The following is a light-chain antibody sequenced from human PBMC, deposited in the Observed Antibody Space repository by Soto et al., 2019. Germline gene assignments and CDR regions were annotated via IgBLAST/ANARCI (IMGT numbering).Light chain of an antibody. CDR1: QSISTN. CDR2: GAS. J-gene: IGKJ1*01. V-gene: IGKV3-15*01. Sequence: EIVLTQSPDTLSLSRGEGSTLSCRASQSISTNLAWYQQKPGQAPRLLIFGASTRATGIPSRFSGSGSGTEFTLTISRLEPEDFAVYYCQQYGSSGTFGQGTKVDIK. CDR3: QQYGSSGT.